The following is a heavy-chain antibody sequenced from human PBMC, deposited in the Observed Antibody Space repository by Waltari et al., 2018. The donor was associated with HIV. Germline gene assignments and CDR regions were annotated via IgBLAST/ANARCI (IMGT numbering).Heavy chain of an antibody. CDR3: ARHPHYLANCGGDCYFF. V-gene: IGHV4-39*01. CDR2: MYYSGRT. Sequence: QLQLQESGPGLVKPSETLSLICTVSGGSVSSGGHYWGWIRQPPGKGLEWIGSMYYSGRTYYNPSLKSRVTIFVDTSKNQVSLKLTSVTAADTALYYCARHPHYLANCGGDCYFFWGQGTMVTVSS. CDR1: GGSVSSGGHY. J-gene: IGHJ3*01. D-gene: IGHD2-21*01.